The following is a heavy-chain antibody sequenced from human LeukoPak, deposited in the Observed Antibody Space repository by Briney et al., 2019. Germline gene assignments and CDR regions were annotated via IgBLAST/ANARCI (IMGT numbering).Heavy chain of an antibody. CDR2: ISGSGGST. J-gene: IGHJ4*02. CDR1: GITLSNYG. D-gene: IGHD3-22*01. CDR3: AKRGVVIRVILVGFHKEAYYFDS. Sequence: GGSLRLSCAVSGITLSNYGMSWVRQAPGKGLEWIAGISGSGGSTNYADSVKGRFTISRDNPKNTLYLQMNSLTVEDTAVYFCAKRGVVIRVILVGFHKEAYYFDSWGQGALVTVSS. V-gene: IGHV3-23*01.